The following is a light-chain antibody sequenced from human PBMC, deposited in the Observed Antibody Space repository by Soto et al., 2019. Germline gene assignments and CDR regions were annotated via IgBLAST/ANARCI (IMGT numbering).Light chain of an antibody. CDR1: SAHSGNA. CDR3: QAWGTGIAV. CDR2: VTNDGSH. Sequence: QLVLTQSPSASASLGASVKLTCTLSSAHSGNAIAWHQQQPEKGPRYLMRVTNDGSHSKGDGIPDRFSGSSPGAERYLSISNLQSEDEAEYYCQAWGTGIAVFGGGTQLTVL. J-gene: IGLJ7*01. V-gene: IGLV4-69*02.